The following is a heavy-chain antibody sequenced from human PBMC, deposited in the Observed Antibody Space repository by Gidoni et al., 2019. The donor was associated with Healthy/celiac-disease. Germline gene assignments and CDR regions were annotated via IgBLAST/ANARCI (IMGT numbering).Heavy chain of an antibody. CDR2: IYHSGST. CDR1: GYSISSGYY. D-gene: IGHD3-22*01. J-gene: IGHJ4*02. V-gene: IGHV4-38-2*02. Sequence: QVQLQESGPGLVKPSETLSLTCTVSGYSISSGYYWGWIRQPPGKGLEWIGSIYHSGSTYYNPSLKSRVTISVDTSKNQFSLKLSSVTAADTAVYYCARDHGGSYYDSSGYYRPGDYWGQGTLVTVSS. CDR3: ARDHGGSYYDSSGYYRPGDY.